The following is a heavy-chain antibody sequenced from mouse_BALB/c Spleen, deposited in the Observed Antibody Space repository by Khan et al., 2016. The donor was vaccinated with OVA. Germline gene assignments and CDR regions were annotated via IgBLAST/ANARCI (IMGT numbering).Heavy chain of an antibody. CDR1: GFTFSNYS. CDR3: ADHLTGSFAY. CDR2: ISSGCGYT. Sequence: EVELVESGADLVKPGGSLKLSCAASGFTFSNYSMSWVRQTPDKRLEWVASISSGCGYTYYPHSVKGQSTISRDNAKNTLYLQMSDLKSEDTAMYYCADHLTGSFAYGGQGTLVTVSA. V-gene: IGHV5-6*01. D-gene: IGHD4-1*01. J-gene: IGHJ3*01.